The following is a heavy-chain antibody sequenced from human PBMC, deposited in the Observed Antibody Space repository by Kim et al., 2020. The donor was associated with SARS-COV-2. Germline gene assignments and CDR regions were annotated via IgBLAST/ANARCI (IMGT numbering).Heavy chain of an antibody. V-gene: IGHV4-39*01. J-gene: IGHJ4*02. D-gene: IGHD3-10*01. CDR3: ARHPRATMVRGGYFDY. Sequence: SLTSRVTISVDTSKNQFSLKLSSVTAADTAVYYCARHPRATMVRGGYFDYWGQGTLVTVSS.